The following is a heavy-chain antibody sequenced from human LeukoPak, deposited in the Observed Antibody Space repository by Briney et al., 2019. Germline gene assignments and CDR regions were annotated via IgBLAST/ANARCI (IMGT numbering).Heavy chain of an antibody. CDR3: ASGVDDYSRHTGGFCDY. Sequence: KPSETPSLTCTVSGGSISSYYWSWIRQPPGKGLEWIGYIYYSGSTNYNPSLKSRVTISVDTSKNQFSLKLSSVTAADTAVYYCASGVDDYSRHTGGFCDYWGQGTLVTVSS. D-gene: IGHD4-11*01. CDR1: GGSISSYY. V-gene: IGHV4-59*08. J-gene: IGHJ4*02. CDR2: IYYSGST.